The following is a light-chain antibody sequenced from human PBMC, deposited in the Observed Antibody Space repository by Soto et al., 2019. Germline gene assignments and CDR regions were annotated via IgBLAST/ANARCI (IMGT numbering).Light chain of an antibody. J-gene: IGKJ3*01. CDR2: GAS. CDR3: QQYNNWPFT. V-gene: IGKV3-15*01. Sequence: EIVMTQSPATLSVSPGERATLSCRASQSVSSNLAWYQQKPGQAPRLLIYGASTRATGIPARLSGSGSGTDFTLTINRLQSGDFAVYYCQQYNNWPFTFGPGTKVDIK. CDR1: QSVSSN.